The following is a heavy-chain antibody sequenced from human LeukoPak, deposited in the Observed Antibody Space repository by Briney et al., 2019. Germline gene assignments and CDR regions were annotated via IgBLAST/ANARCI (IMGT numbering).Heavy chain of an antibody. J-gene: IGHJ4*02. D-gene: IGHD3-22*01. V-gene: IGHV4-30-2*01. CDR3: ARTQLTPHAKSDSSGYYYDDY. CDR1: GGSISSGGYS. Sequence: PSETLSLTCAVSGGSISSGGYSWSWIRQPPGKGLEWIGYIYHSGSTYYNPSLKSRVTISVDRSKNQFSLKLSSVTAADTAVYYCARTQLTPHAKSDSSGYYYDDYWGQGTLVTVSS. CDR2: IYHSGST.